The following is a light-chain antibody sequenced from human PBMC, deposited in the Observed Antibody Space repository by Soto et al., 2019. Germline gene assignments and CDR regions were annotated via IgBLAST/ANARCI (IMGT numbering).Light chain of an antibody. J-gene: IGKJ2*01. V-gene: IGKV3-15*01. CDR2: GAS. CDR3: QPYHTWPGHT. Sequence: EIVISQSASTLSVSPGERAILSCRASQTVTNNLAWYQQKPGQAPRLLIYGASTRVTGIPARFSGSGSVTEFTLTISSLQSEDFAVYYCQPYHTWPGHTFGQGTMVDIK. CDR1: QTVTNN.